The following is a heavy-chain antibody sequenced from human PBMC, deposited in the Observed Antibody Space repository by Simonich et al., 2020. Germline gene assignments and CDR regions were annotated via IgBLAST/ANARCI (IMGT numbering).Heavy chain of an antibody. CDR2: IIAYKGNT. V-gene: IGHV1-18*01. D-gene: IGHD2-15*01. CDR3: ARASRGTWWYYYFDY. Sequence: QVQLGQSGAEVKKPGASVKVSCKASGYTFTSYGISWVRQAPGQGFEWMGWIIAYKGNTNHAQKLQGRATMTTDTSTSTAYMELRSLRSDDTAVYYCARASRGTWWYYYFDYWGQGTLVTVSS. J-gene: IGHJ4*02. CDR1: GYTFTSYG.